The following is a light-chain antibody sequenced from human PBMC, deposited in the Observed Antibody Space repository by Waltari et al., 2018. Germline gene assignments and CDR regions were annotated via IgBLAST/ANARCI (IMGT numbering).Light chain of an antibody. CDR2: KDS. J-gene: IGLJ2*01. CDR3: YSSADNNAV. CDR1: VLAKKY. Sequence: SSELTQPSSVSVSPGQTARITCSGDVLAKKYARLFQQKPGQAPVVVIYKDSERPSGIPERFSGSSSGTTVPLTISGAQVEDEADYYCYSSADNNAVFGGGTKLTVL. V-gene: IGLV3-27*01.